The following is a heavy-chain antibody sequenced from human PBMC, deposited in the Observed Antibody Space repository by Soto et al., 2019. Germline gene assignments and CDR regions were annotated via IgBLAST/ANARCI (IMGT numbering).Heavy chain of an antibody. CDR3: ARGYCSGGNCYSGMDV. V-gene: IGHV1-69*13. D-gene: IGHD2-15*01. CDR2: IIPISGTT. J-gene: IGHJ6*02. Sequence: SVKVSCKASGGTFSTHAIIWVRQAPGHGLEWMGGIIPISGTTYYTQKFQGRVTITADEPTSTALMELSSLKSDDTAVFYCARGYCSGGNCYSGMDVWGQGTMVTVSS. CDR1: GGTFSTHA.